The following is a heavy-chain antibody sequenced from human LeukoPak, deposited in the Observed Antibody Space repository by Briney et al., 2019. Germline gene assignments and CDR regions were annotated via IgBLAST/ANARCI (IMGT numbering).Heavy chain of an antibody. CDR1: GFTVSNNY. CDR3: AKGYYFDSSAYLFDY. V-gene: IGHV3-23*01. Sequence: PGGSLRLSCAASGFTVSNNYMSWVRQAPGKGLEWVSGISGSGGSTYYADSVKGRFTVSRDNSKNTLYLQMNSLRAEDTAVYYCAKGYYFDSSAYLFDYWGQGTLVTVSS. J-gene: IGHJ4*02. D-gene: IGHD3-22*01. CDR2: ISGSGGST.